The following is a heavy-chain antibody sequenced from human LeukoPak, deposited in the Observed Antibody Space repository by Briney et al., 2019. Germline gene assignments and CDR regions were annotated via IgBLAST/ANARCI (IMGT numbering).Heavy chain of an antibody. CDR2: IKSKTDGGTT. CDR1: GFTFSNAW. J-gene: IGHJ4*02. Sequence: GGSLRLSCAASGFTFSNAWMSWVRQAPGKGLEWVGRIKSKTDGGTTDYAAPVKGRFTISRDDSKNTLYLQMNSLKTEDTAVYYCTTDYVFGGFGELLREFDYWGQGTLVTVSS. CDR3: TTDYVFGGFGELLREFDY. V-gene: IGHV3-15*01. D-gene: IGHD3-10*01.